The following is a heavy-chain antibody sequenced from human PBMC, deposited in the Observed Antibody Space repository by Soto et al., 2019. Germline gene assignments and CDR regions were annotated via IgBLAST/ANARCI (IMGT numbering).Heavy chain of an antibody. CDR1: GGSISSSSYY. V-gene: IGHV4-39*01. J-gene: IGHJ6*02. CDR3: ARQRDSSGYYYYYYGMDV. CDR2: IYYSGST. D-gene: IGHD3-22*01. Sequence: SETLSLTCTVSGGSISSSSYYWGWIRQPPGKGLEWIGSIYYSGSTYYNPSLKSRVTISVDTSENQFSLKLSSVTAADTAVYYCARQRDSSGYYYYYYGMDVWGQVTTVTVSS.